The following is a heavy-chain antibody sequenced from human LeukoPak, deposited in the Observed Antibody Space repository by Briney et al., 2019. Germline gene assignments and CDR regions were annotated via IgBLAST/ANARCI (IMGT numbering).Heavy chain of an antibody. CDR3: ARVRRSIAAAGTTYWFDP. CDR2: TYYSGTT. J-gene: IGHJ5*02. D-gene: IGHD6-13*01. V-gene: IGHV4-39*07. CDR1: GYSVSSSGYY. Sequence: SETLSLTCIVSGYSVSSSGYYWGWIRQPPGKGLEWIGNTYYSGTTYYNPSLKSRVTISVDTSKNQFSLKLSSVTAADTAVYYCARVRRSIAAAGTTYWFDPWGQGTLVTVSS.